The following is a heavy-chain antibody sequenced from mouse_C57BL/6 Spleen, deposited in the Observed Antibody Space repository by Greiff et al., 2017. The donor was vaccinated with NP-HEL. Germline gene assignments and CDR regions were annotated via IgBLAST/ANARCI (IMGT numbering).Heavy chain of an antibody. CDR1: GYTFTGYW. CDR2: ILPGSGST. CDR3: ARIDYYGSSKRAWFAY. D-gene: IGHD1-1*01. J-gene: IGHJ3*01. V-gene: IGHV1-9*01. Sequence: QVQLQQSGAELMKPGASVKLSCKATGYTFTGYWIEWVKQRPGHGLEWIGEILPGSGSTNYNEKFKGKATFTADTSSNTAYMQLSSLTTEDSAIYYCARIDYYGSSKRAWFAYWGQGTLVTVSA.